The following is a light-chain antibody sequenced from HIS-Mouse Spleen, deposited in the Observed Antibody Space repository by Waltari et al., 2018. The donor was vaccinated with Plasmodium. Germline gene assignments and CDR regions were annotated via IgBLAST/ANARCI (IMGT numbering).Light chain of an antibody. CDR1: SGHSSPP. CDR3: QTWGTGMGV. CDR2: LNSDDSH. V-gene: IGLV4-69*01. Sequence: QLVLTQSPSASASLSASVTLTCTLSSGHSSPPIAWHQQQPEKGPRYLMKLNSDDSHSKGDVIPDRFSGSSSGAERYLTISSLQSEDEADYYCQTWGTGMGVFGGGTKLTVL. J-gene: IGLJ2*01.